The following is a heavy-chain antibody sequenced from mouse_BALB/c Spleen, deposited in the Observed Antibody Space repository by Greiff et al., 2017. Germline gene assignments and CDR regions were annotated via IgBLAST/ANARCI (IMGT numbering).Heavy chain of an antibody. J-gene: IGHJ4*01. D-gene: IGHD1-1*01. CDR3: ANYDGDYYAMDY. V-gene: IGHV14-3*02. CDR1: GFNIKDTY. Sequence: LVESGAELVKPGASVKLSCTASGFNIKDTYMHWVKQRPEQGLEWIGRIDPANGNTKYDPKFQGKATITADTSSNTAYLQLSSLTSEDTAVYYCANYDGDYYAMDYWGQGTSVTVS. CDR2: IDPANGNT.